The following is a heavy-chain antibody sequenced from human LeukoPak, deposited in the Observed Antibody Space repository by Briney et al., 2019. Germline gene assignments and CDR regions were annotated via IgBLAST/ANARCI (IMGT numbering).Heavy chain of an antibody. D-gene: IGHD3-3*01. CDR3: ANPQGRGYYFDY. V-gene: IGHV3-23*01. J-gene: IGHJ4*02. Sequence: VRSLRLSCAPSGLTFSIYAMSSARQAPGKGLEWVSAISGSGGSTYYADSVKGRFTISRDNSKNTLYLQMNSLRAEDTAIYYCANPQGRGYYFDYCGQGTLVTVSS. CDR1: GLTFSIYA. CDR2: ISGSGGST.